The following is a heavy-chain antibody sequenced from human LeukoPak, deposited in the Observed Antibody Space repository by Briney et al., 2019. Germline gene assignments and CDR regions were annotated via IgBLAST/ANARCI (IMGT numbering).Heavy chain of an antibody. J-gene: IGHJ6*01. V-gene: IGHV3-30*18. CDR1: GFTFSSYG. Sequence: GGSLRLSCAASGFTFSSYGMHWVRQAPGKGLEWVAVISYDGSNKYYADSVKGRFTISRDNSKNTLYLQMNSLRAEDTAVYYCAKDLRQLDGMDVWGPRDHGHRLL. D-gene: IGHD6-13*01. CDR3: AKDLRQLDGMDV. CDR2: ISYDGSNK.